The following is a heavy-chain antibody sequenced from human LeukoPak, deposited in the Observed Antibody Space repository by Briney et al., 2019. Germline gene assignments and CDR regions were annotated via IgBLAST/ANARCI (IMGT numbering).Heavy chain of an antibody. CDR3: ARSNGLRYFDR. V-gene: IGHV3-48*03. CDR1: GFTFSTYA. Sequence: GGSLRLSCVASGFTFSTYAMNWIRQAPGKGLEWVAYFGSTGTIHYADSMRGRFTISRDNAEMSLFLLMNSLRVDDTAVYYCARSNGLRYFDRWGQGTLVTVSS. CDR2: FGSTGTI. J-gene: IGHJ4*02. D-gene: IGHD4-11*01.